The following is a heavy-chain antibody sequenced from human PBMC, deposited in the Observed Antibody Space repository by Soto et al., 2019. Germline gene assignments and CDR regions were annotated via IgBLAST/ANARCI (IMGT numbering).Heavy chain of an antibody. CDR2: IGTAGDP. D-gene: IGHD2-15*01. V-gene: IGHV3-13*05. Sequence: PGGSLRLSCAASGLTFSSYDMHWVRQATGKGLEWVSAIGTAGDPYYPGSVKGRFTISRENAKNSLYLQMNSLRAGDTAVYYCARGALGYCSGGSCSRNYGMDVWGQGTTVTVSS. CDR3: ARGALGYCSGGSCSRNYGMDV. CDR1: GLTFSSYD. J-gene: IGHJ6*02.